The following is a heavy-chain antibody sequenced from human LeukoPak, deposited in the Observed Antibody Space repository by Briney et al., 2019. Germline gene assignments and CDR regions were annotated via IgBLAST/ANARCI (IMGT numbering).Heavy chain of an antibody. D-gene: IGHD3-10*01. CDR1: GFTFTTYT. J-gene: IGHJ4*02. V-gene: IGHV3-48*02. CDR2: ITGDNRII. CDR3: ARENNYYYYDY. Sequence: GGSLRLSGAASGFTFTTYTMTWVRQAPGKGLEWVSYITGDNRIIDYADSVKGRFTISRDNAKNSLYLQMNSLRDEDTAVYYCARENNYYYYDYWGQGTLVTVSS.